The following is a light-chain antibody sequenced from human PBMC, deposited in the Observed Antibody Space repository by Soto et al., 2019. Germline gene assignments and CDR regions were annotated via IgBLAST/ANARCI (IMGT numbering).Light chain of an antibody. V-gene: IGLV1-40*01. CDR2: GNT. CDR3: QSYDNSLSGYV. J-gene: IGLJ1*01. CDR1: SSNIGTGYD. Sequence: QSVLTQPPSVSGAPGQRVTISCTGSSSNIGTGYDVHWYQQLPGTAPKALIYGNTNRPTGVPDRFSGSKSGTSASLAITGLQAEDEAEYYCQSYDNSLSGYVFGTGTKVTVL.